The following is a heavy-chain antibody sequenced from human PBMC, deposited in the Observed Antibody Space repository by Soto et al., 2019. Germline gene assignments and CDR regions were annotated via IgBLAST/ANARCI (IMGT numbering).Heavy chain of an antibody. D-gene: IGHD3-10*01. CDR2: IYYSGSA. Sequence: ASETPSPTCTVSCCSIRRGDFYRSWIHHPPGKGLVRAGYIYYSGSAYYNTALKSRVTITVDMSKNQFSLKLSSVTAADTAVYYCARGYYYGSGSYYPLFDYWGQGTLVTVSS. CDR3: ARGYYYGSGSYYPLFDY. J-gene: IGHJ4*02. V-gene: IGHV4-30-4*01. CDR1: CCSIRRGDFY.